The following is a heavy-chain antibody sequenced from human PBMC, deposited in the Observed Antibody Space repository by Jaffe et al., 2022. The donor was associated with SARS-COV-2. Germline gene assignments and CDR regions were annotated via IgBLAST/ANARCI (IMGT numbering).Heavy chain of an antibody. CDR2: INHSGST. J-gene: IGHJ4*02. CDR1: GGSFSGYY. Sequence: QVQLQQWGAGLLKPSETLSLTCAVYGGSFSGYYWSWIRQPPGKGLEWIGEINHSGSTNYNPSLKSRVTISVDTSKNQFSLKLSSVTAADTAVYYCASSKYGGNSPYFDYWGQGTLVTVSS. CDR3: ASSKYGGNSPYFDY. D-gene: IGHD2-21*02. V-gene: IGHV4-34*01.